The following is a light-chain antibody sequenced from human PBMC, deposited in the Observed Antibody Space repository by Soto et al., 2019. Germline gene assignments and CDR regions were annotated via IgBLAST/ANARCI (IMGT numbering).Light chain of an antibody. CDR1: SSNIGAGYD. J-gene: IGLJ3*02. CDR3: QSYDSSLSGSGV. CDR2: GNS. Sequence: QSVLTQPPSVCGAPGQRGTISCTGSSSNIGAGYDVHWYQQLPGTAPKLLIYGNSNRPSGVPDRFSGSKSGTSASLAITGLQAEDEADYYCQSYDSSLSGSGVFGGGTKLTVL. V-gene: IGLV1-40*01.